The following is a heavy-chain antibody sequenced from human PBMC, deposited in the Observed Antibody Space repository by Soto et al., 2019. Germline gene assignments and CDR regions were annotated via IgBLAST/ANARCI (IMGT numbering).Heavy chain of an antibody. V-gene: IGHV1-46*01. Sequence: ASVKVSCKASGYTFTSCYMHWVRQAPGQGLEWMGIINPSGGSTSYAQKLQGRVTMTRDTSTSTAYMELRSLRSDDTAVYYCARTSLVVPAPCCMSASWGQGTLVTVSS. CDR3: ARTSLVVPAPCCMSAS. J-gene: IGHJ5*02. D-gene: IGHD2-2*01. CDR2: INPSGGST. CDR1: GYTFTSCY.